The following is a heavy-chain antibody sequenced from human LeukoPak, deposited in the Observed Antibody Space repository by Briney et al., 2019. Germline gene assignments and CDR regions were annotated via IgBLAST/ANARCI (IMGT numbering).Heavy chain of an antibody. CDR3: AARPSIAVVGMGY. Sequence: GGSLRLSCAASGFTFSSFAMNWVRQTPGKGLEWVSYISSSSSSTIYYADSVKGRFTISRDNAKNSLYLQMNSLRAEDTAVYYCAARPSIAVVGMGYWGQGTLVTVSS. V-gene: IGHV3-48*04. CDR2: ISSSSSSTI. CDR1: GFTFSSFA. J-gene: IGHJ4*02. D-gene: IGHD6-19*01.